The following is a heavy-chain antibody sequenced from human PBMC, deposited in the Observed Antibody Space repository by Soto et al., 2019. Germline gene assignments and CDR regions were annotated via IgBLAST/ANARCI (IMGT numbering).Heavy chain of an antibody. V-gene: IGHV4-59*01. J-gene: IGHJ4*02. CDR1: GGTISSSS. Sequence: WETLCLSCNVSGGTISSSSWSWIRQTPGKGLEWIGYIYYSGSTNYNPSLESRVTISVDTSKNQFSLNLTSVTAADTAVYYCARHEYGYSYGYSFDYWGQGTLVTVSS. CDR3: ARHEYGYSYGYSFDY. CDR2: IYYSGST. D-gene: IGHD5-18*01.